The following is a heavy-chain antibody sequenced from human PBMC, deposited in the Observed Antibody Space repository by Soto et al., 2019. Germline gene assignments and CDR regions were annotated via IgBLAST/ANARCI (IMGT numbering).Heavy chain of an antibody. V-gene: IGHV4-59*01. D-gene: IGHD3-10*01. Sequence: SETLSLTCTVSGGSISNYCWSWIRQPPGKGLEWIGYVYYSGSTNYSPSLKSRVTISVDTSKNQFSLRLSSVTAADTAVYYCARDRVDVEERFGELTQYYMDVWGKGTTVTVSS. CDR1: GGSISNYC. CDR3: ARDRVDVEERFGELTQYYMDV. CDR2: VYYSGST. J-gene: IGHJ6*03.